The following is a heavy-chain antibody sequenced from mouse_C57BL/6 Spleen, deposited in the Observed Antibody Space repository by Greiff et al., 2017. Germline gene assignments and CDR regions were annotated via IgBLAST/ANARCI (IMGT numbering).Heavy chain of an antibody. J-gene: IGHJ2*01. CDR1: GSAFRSSW. CDR2: IYPGDGDT. CDR3: ARYTTEVLSYYFDY. Sequence: QVKLQQSGPGLVKPGASVRISCKASGSAFRSSWMNWVKQRPGKGLEWIGRIYPGDGDTTDNGKSKGKATLTADKSSSKAYMHLRSLTSEDSAVYFCARYTTEVLSYYFDYWGQGTTLTVSS. V-gene: IGHV1-82*01. D-gene: IGHD1-1*01.